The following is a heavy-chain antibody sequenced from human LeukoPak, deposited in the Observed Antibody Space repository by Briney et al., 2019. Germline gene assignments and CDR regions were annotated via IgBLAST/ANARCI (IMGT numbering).Heavy chain of an antibody. CDR3: AIARGYSDGGCS. J-gene: IGHJ3*01. V-gene: IGHV4-34*01. CDR2: IHHSGST. CDR1: GGSFSGYY. Sequence: PSETLSLTCAAYGGSFSGYYWSWIRQPPGKGLEWNGEIHHSGSTNSNPSLKSRVTISVDTSNNQFSPKLSSVSAASPVVFCCAIARGYSDGGCSWGQGTMVTVSS. D-gene: IGHD5-18*01.